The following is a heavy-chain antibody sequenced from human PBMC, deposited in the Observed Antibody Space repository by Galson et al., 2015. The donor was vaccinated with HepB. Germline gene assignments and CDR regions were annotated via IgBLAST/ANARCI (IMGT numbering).Heavy chain of an antibody. D-gene: IGHD3-10*01. CDR2: ISGSSAST. CDR1: GFTFRNYA. CDR3: AKDMAGPDY. J-gene: IGHJ4*02. V-gene: IGHV3-23*01. Sequence: SLRLSCAASGFTFRNYAMSWVRQAPGKGLEWVSSISGSSASTYYAQSVKGRFTISRDDSKNTLHLQINRLRVEDTAVYYCAKDMAGPDYWGQGTLVTVSS.